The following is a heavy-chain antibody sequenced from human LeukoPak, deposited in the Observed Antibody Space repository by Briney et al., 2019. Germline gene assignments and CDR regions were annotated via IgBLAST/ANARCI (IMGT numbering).Heavy chain of an antibody. CDR2: IIPIFGTA. CDR3: ARDRTRNNWNYDWFDP. D-gene: IGHD1-7*01. Sequence: SVKVSCKASGGTFSSYAISWVRQAPGQGLEWMGGIIPIFGTANYAQKFQGRVTITADESTNTAYMELSSLRSEDTAVYYCARDRTRNNWNYDWFDPWGQGTLVTVSS. J-gene: IGHJ5*02. CDR1: GGTFSSYA. V-gene: IGHV1-69*13.